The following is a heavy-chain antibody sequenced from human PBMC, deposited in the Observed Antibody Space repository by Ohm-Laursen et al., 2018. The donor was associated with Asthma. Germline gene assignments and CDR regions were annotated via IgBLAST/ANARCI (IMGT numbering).Heavy chain of an antibody. CDR1: GFTFSSYG. J-gene: IGHJ6*02. CDR2: ISYDGSNK. V-gene: IGHV3-30*18. D-gene: IGHD2-2*01. Sequence: SLRLSCAASGFTFSSYGMHWVRQAPGKGLEWVAVISYDGSNKYYADSVKGRFTISRDNSKNTLYLQMNSLRAEDTAVYYCAKDVVPAAMFGNYYYYYGMNVWGQGTTVTVSS. CDR3: AKDVVPAAMFGNYYYYYGMNV.